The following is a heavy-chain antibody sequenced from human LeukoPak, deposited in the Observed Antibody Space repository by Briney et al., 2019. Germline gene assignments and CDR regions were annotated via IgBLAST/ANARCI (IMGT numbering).Heavy chain of an antibody. V-gene: IGHV3-23*01. D-gene: IGHD6-19*01. CDR1: GFTFSNSA. CDR3: AKGIYSIGWSYFDY. CDR2: LSGSGITT. J-gene: IGHJ4*01. Sequence: GGSLRLSCAASGFTFSNSAMSWVRQAPGKGLEWVSTLSGSGITTYYADSVKGQFTISRDNSKNTLYLQMNSLRAEDTAVYYCAKGIYSIGWSYFDYCGHGTLVTVSS.